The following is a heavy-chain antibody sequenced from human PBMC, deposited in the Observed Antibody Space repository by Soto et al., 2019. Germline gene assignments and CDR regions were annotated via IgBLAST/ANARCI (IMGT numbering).Heavy chain of an antibody. D-gene: IGHD3-22*01. Sequence: EVRLVDSGGGLVQPGGSLRLSCAASGFTFSSYAMTWVRQAPGKGLEWVSAISGGGGSTYYADSVKGRFTISRDNSKNTLYLQMNSLRAADTTVYYCAKHPPSYYDNGGYYILQMDVWGQGTTVTVSS. V-gene: IGHV3-23*04. CDR2: ISGGGGST. CDR3: AKHPPSYYDNGGYYILQMDV. CDR1: GFTFSSYA. J-gene: IGHJ6*02.